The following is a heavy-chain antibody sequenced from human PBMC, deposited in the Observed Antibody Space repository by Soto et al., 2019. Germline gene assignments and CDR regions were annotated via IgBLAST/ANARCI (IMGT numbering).Heavy chain of an antibody. CDR2: IYPGDSDT. Sequence: PGESLKISCKGSGYSFTSYWIGWVRQMPGKGLEWMGIIYPGDSDTRYSPSFQGQVTISADKSISTAYLQWSSLKASDTAMYYFARHPHGPGIVVVPPKGGGFDPWGQGTLVTVSS. V-gene: IGHV5-51*01. D-gene: IGHD2-2*01. CDR3: ARHPHGPGIVVVPPKGGGFDP. J-gene: IGHJ5*02. CDR1: GYSFTSYW.